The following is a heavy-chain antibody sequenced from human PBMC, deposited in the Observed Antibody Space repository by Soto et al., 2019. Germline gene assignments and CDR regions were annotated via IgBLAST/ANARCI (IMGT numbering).Heavy chain of an antibody. D-gene: IGHD5-12*01. CDR2: IRSKAYGGTT. Sequence: GGSLRLSCTASGFTFGDYAMSWFRQAPGKGLEWVGFIRSKAYGGTTEYAASVKGRFTISRDDSKSIAYLQMNSLKTEDTAVYYCTRDRDSGYDSVGYFDYWGQGTLVTVSS. CDR3: TRDRDSGYDSVGYFDY. J-gene: IGHJ4*02. CDR1: GFTFGDYA. V-gene: IGHV3-49*03.